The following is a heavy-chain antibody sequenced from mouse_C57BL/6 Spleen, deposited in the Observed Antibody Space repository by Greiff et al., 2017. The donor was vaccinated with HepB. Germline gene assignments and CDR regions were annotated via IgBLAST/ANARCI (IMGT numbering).Heavy chain of an antibody. CDR3: ASGITTVVADFDY. Sequence: PLHQPGASLFPTGASFQMSCKASGSPLTSYWPTWVKQRPGQGPEWIGDIYPGSGSTNYNEKFKRKATLTVDTSSSTAYMQLSSLTSEDSAVYYCASGITTVVADFDYWGQGTTLTVSS. J-gene: IGHJ2*01. D-gene: IGHD1-1*01. V-gene: IGHV1-55*01. CDR2: IYPGSGST. CDR1: GSPLTSYW.